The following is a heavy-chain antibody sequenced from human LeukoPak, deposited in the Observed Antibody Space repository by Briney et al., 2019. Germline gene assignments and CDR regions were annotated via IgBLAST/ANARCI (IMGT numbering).Heavy chain of an antibody. J-gene: IGHJ4*02. V-gene: IGHV1-2*02. Sequence: ASVKLSCKASGYTFTGYYITWIRQVPGQGLEWMRWIKPNSGDTNYAQSFQGRVTMTRDTSINTAYMELSRLKSDDTAMYYCARDRTTVTIFDSWGQGTLVTVSS. CDR2: IKPNSGDT. D-gene: IGHD4-17*01. CDR1: GYTFTGYY. CDR3: ARDRTTVTIFDS.